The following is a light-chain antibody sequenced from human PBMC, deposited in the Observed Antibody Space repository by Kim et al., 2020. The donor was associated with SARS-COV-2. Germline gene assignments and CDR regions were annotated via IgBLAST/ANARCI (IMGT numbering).Light chain of an antibody. CDR1: QSVSSNY. J-gene: IGKJ1*01. CDR2: GAS. CDR3: QQYSSSPAT. V-gene: IGKV3-20*01. Sequence: SPGDRDTLSCRASQSVSSNYLAWYQQKPGQAPRLLIYGASSRATGIPDRFSGSGSGTDFTLTITRLEPEDFAVYYCQQYSSSPATFGQGTKVDIK.